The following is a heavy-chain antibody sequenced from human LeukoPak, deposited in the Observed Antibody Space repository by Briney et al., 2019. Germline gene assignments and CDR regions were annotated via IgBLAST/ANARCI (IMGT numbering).Heavy chain of an antibody. J-gene: IGHJ4*02. V-gene: IGHV3-30*04. Sequence: PGGSLRLSCAASGFTFRNYMMHWVRQAPGKGLDWVAVILEDGTIQHYADSVKGRFTISRDNSKNTLYLQMNSLRAEDTAVYYCAKDNTMIVVVTSYFDYWGQGTLVTVSS. CDR1: GFTFRNYM. D-gene: IGHD3-22*01. CDR3: AKDNTMIVVVTSYFDY. CDR2: ILEDGTIQ.